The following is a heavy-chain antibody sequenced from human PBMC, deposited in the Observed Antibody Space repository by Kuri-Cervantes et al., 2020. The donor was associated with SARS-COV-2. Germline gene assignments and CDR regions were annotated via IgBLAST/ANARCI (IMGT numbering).Heavy chain of an antibody. V-gene: IGHV1-69*10. CDR3: ARVSGGDYSFHY. CDR1: GGTFSSYA. CDR2: FDPEDGET. D-gene: IGHD2-21*02. Sequence: SVKVSCKASGGTFSSYAISWVRQAPGQGLEWMGGFDPEDGETSYAQKFQGRVTMTRDTSTSTVYMELSSLRSEDTAVYYCARVSGGDYSFHYWGQGTLVTVSS. J-gene: IGHJ4*02.